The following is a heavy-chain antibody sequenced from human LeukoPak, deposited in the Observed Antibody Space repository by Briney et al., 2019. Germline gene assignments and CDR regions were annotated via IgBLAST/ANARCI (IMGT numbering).Heavy chain of an antibody. D-gene: IGHD5-12*01. Sequence: SETLSLTCTVSGGPLTRSLSYWGWIRRPPGKGLEWIGNIYYTGSTDYSPSFESRAAMSVDTSKNQFSLQLRSVTAADTAVYYCARLNGGYEDYYFDDWGQGTLVTVSS. J-gene: IGHJ4*02. CDR3: ARLNGGYEDYYFDD. V-gene: IGHV4-39*01. CDR1: GGPLTRSLSY. CDR2: IYYTGST.